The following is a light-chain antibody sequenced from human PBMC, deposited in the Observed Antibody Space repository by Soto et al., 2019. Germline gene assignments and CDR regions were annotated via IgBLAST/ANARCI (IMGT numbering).Light chain of an antibody. J-gene: IGLJ2*01. CDR3: ETWDINTHVV. V-gene: IGLV4-60*02. CDR2: LEGSGSY. Sequence: QSVLTLSSSASASLGSSVKLTCTLSSGHSTYIIAWHQQQPGKALRYLMKLEGSGSYNKGSGVPDRFSGSSSGADRYLTISNLQFEDEADYYCETWDINTHVVFGGGTKLTVL. CDR1: SGHSTYI.